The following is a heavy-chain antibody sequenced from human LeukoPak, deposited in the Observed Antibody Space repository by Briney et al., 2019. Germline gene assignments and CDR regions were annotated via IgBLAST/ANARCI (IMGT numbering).Heavy chain of an antibody. J-gene: IGHJ4*02. V-gene: IGHV3-23*01. CDR2: ISGSGDDT. D-gene: IGHD3-3*01. CDR3: AKGALITIFGVVPDY. Sequence: PGGSLRLSCAASGFTFSSYFMTWVRQAPGKGLEWVSAISGSGDDTYYADSVKGRFTISRDNSKNTLYVQMNSLRAEDTALYYCAKGALITIFGVVPDYWGQGTLVTVSS. CDR1: GFTFSSYF.